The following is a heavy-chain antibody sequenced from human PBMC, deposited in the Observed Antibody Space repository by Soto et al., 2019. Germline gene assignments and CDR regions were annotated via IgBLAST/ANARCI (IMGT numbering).Heavy chain of an antibody. D-gene: IGHD3-10*01. CDR3: ARVLWFGTNWFDP. V-gene: IGHV4-59*01. J-gene: IGHJ5*02. CDR2: IYYSGST. Sequence: SETLSLTCTVSGGSISSYYWSWIRQPPGKGLEWIGYIYYSGSTNYNPSLKSRVTISVDTSKNQFSLKLSSVTAADTAVYYCARVLWFGTNWFDPWGQGTLVTVSS. CDR1: GGSISSYY.